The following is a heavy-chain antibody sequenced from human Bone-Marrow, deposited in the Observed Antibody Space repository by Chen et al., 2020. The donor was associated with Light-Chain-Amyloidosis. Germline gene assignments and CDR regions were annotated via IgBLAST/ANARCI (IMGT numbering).Heavy chain of an antibody. CDR3: ARDRGWWTFDI. J-gene: IGHJ3*02. CDR1: EFPFTNFW. V-gene: IGHV3-7*01. Sequence: EVQLVESGGGLVQPGGSLRLSCTASEFPFTNFWMIWVRQAPGKGLEWVANIKQDGSKNYYVDSVKGRFTISSDNAKNSLYLQRNSLRAEDTAVYYCARDRGWWTFDIWGQGTMVTVSS. D-gene: IGHD2-8*02. CDR2: IKQDGSKN.